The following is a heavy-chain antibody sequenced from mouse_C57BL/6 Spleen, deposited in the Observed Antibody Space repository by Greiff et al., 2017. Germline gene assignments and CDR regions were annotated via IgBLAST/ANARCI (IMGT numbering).Heavy chain of an antibody. Sequence: QVQLQQPGAELVMPGASVKLSCKASGYTFTSYWMHWVKQRPGQGLEWIGEIDPSDSYTTYNQKFKGKSTLTVDKSSSTAYMQLSSLTSEDSAVYYCARGYPFAYWGQGTLVTVSA. J-gene: IGHJ3*01. D-gene: IGHD1-2*01. CDR1: GYTFTSYW. CDR3: ARGYPFAY. V-gene: IGHV1-69*01. CDR2: IDPSDSYT.